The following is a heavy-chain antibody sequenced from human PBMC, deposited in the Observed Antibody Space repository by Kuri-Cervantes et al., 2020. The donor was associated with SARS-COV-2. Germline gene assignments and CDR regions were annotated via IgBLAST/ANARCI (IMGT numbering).Heavy chain of an antibody. J-gene: IGHJ4*02. Sequence: GESLKISCAASGFTFSDYYMSWIRQAPGKGLEWVSYISSSGSTIYYADSVKGRFTISRDNAKNSLYLQMNSLRAEDTAVYYCARARDITMIVEYYFDYWGQGTLVTVSS. CDR1: GFTFSDYY. CDR3: ARARDITMIVEYYFDY. CDR2: ISSSGSTI. D-gene: IGHD3-22*01. V-gene: IGHV3-11*04.